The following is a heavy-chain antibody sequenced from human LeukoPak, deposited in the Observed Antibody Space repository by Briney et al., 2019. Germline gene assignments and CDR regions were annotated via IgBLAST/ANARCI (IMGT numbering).Heavy chain of an antibody. CDR1: SGSFSDYY. CDR2: INHSGST. Sequence: SETLSLTCAVCSGSFSDYYWSWLRQPPGKGLEWIGEINHSGSTNYNPSLKSRVTISLDTSKNQFSLKLSSVTAADTAVYYCARGDGYCSGGSCPFYFDYWGQGTLVTVSS. J-gene: IGHJ4*02. D-gene: IGHD2-15*01. V-gene: IGHV4-34*01. CDR3: ARGDGYCSGGSCPFYFDY.